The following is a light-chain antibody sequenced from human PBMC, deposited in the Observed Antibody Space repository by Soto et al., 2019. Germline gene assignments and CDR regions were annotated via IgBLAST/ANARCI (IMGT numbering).Light chain of an antibody. V-gene: IGLV1-40*01. CDR2: ANI. J-gene: IGLJ1*01. CDR3: QYYDSSLSGYV. CDR1: SSNIGAGYD. Sequence: QSVLTQSPSVSGAPGQRVTISCTGSSSNIGAGYDVHWYQQLPGTAPKLLIFANINRPSGVPDRFSGSKSGTSASLAITGLRAEDEADYYCQYYDSSLSGYVFGTGTKLTVL.